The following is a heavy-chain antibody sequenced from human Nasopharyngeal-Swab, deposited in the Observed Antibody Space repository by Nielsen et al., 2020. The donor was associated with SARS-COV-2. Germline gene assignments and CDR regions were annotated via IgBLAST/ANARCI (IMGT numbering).Heavy chain of an antibody. Sequence: SETLSLTCTVSGGSVNSGSYYWSWIRQPPGKGLEWIGYIYYSGSTNYNPSLKSRVTISVDTSKNQFSLKLSSVTAADAAVYYCARLYDYVWGSYRYTSVVGAFDIWGQGTMVTVSS. CDR3: ARLYDYVWGSYRYTSVVGAFDI. J-gene: IGHJ3*02. CDR2: IYYSGST. V-gene: IGHV4-61*01. D-gene: IGHD3-16*02. CDR1: GGSVNSGSYY.